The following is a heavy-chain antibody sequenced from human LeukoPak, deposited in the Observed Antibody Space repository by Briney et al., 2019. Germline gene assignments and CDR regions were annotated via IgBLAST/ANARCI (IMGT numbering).Heavy chain of an antibody. D-gene: IGHD2-2*01. J-gene: IGHJ6*03. Sequence: PSETLSLTYTVSGGSISSSNYYWGWIRQPPGKGLEWIGNMYHSGSTYYNPSLESRVTISLDTSKNQFSLKLSSVTAADTAVYYYARDRVVVVPAGHYYYYYMDVWGKGTTVTVSS. CDR3: ARDRVVVVPAGHYYYYYMDV. V-gene: IGHV4-39*02. CDR1: GGSISSSNYY. CDR2: MYHSGST.